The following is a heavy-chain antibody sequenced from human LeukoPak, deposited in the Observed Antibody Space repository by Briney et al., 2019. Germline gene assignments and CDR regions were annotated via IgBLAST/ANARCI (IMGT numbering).Heavy chain of an antibody. Sequence: GASVKVSCKASGYTFTSYGISWVRQAPGQGLEWMGWISAYNGNTNYAQKLQGRVTMTTDTSTSTAYMELRSLRSDDTAVYYCARKGMYGDYSLGGAFDIWGQGTMVTVSS. V-gene: IGHV1-18*01. CDR1: GYTFTSYG. CDR2: ISAYNGNT. CDR3: ARKGMYGDYSLGGAFDI. D-gene: IGHD4-17*01. J-gene: IGHJ3*02.